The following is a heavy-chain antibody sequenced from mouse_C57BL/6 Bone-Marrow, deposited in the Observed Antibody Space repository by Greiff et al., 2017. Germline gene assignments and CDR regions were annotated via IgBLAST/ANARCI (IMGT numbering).Heavy chain of an antibody. J-gene: IGHJ4*01. Sequence: VQVVESGAELVRPGTSVKVSCKASGYAFTNYLIEWVKQRPGQGLEWIGVINPGSGGTNYNEKFKGKATLTADKSSSTAYMQLSSLTSEDSAVYFCARKYYYAMDYWGQGTSVTVSS. CDR3: ARKYYYAMDY. CDR1: GYAFTNYL. V-gene: IGHV1-54*01. CDR2: INPGSGGT.